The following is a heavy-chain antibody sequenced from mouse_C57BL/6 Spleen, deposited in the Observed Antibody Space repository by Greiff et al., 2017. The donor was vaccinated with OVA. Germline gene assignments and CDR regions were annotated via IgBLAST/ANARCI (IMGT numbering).Heavy chain of an antibody. D-gene: IGHD2-1*01. Sequence: QVQLQQPGAELVKPGASVKLSCKASGYTFTSYWMQWVKQRPGQGLEWIGEIDPSDSYTNYNQKFKGKATLTVDTSSSTAYMQLSSLTSEDSAVYYCAFYYGNYRYFDVWGTGTTVTFSS. J-gene: IGHJ1*03. CDR2: IDPSDSYT. CDR1: GYTFTSYW. CDR3: AFYYGNYRYFDV. V-gene: IGHV1-50*01.